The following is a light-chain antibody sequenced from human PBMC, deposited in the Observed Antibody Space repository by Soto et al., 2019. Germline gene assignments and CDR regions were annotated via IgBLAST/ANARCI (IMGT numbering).Light chain of an antibody. CDR3: QQYNSYPVT. J-gene: IGKJ2*01. CDR2: DAS. V-gene: IGKV1-5*01. CDR1: QSISSW. Sequence: DIQMTQSPSTLSASVGDRVTITCRASQSISSWLAWYQQKPGKAPKLLIYDASSLGSGVPSRFSGSGFGTEFTLTISSLQPDDFATYYCQQYNSYPVTFGQGTKLEIK.